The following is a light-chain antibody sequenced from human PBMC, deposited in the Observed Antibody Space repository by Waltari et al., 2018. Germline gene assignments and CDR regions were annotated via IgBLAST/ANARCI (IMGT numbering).Light chain of an antibody. V-gene: IGKV1-5*03. J-gene: IGKJ1*01. CDR2: KAS. CDR3: QQYNSYPRT. CDR1: QTISSW. Sequence: DIQMTQSPSTLSASVGDRVTVTCRASQTISSWLAWYQQKPGNAPKLLIYKASSLESEVPSRFSGSGSGTEFTLTISSLQPDDFAIYYCQQYNSYPRTFGQGTKVEI.